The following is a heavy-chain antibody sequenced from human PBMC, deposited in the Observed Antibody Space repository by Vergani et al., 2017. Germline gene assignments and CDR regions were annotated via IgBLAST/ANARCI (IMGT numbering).Heavy chain of an antibody. Sequence: QVQLQQWGAGVVKPSGTPSLTCAVFGESFSSFYWSWIRQPPGKGLEWIGEINNDGHTNYNPSLEGRLTVSRDTAKNQFSLNLMSVTAAGTAVYYCATIGYRRWGYYFVYWGQGVLVTVSS. CDR3: ATIGYRRWGYYFVY. CDR2: INNDGHT. J-gene: IGHJ4*02. D-gene: IGHD2-2*02. CDR1: GESFSSFY. V-gene: IGHV4-34*02.